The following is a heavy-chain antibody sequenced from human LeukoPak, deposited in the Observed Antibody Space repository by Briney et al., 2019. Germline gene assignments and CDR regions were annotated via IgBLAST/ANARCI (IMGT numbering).Heavy chain of an antibody. V-gene: IGHV4-4*07. CDR3: ARSWLNQPCNWFDP. CDR2: IYIGGST. CDR1: GVSISSYY. Sequence: SETLSLTCSASGVSISSYYWSWIRQPAGKGLEWIGRIYIGGSTNYNPSLKSRVTMSVDTSKNQFSLRLSSVTAADTAVYYCARSWLNQPCNWFDPWGQGTLVTVSS. J-gene: IGHJ5*02. D-gene: IGHD3-22*01.